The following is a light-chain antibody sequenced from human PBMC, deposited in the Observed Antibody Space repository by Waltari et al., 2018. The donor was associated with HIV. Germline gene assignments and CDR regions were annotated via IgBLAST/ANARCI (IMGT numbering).Light chain of an antibody. V-gene: IGLV1-40*01. J-gene: IGLJ3*02. CDR2: ANN. CDR1: NSNIGSTYD. CDR3: QSYDSRLSAWV. Sequence: QSVLTQPPSVSGAPGQRVTIYCTGSNSNIGSTYDVHWYQLLPGKAPKLLIYANNNRPSGVPDRFSGSKSGASASLAITGLQAEDEADYSCQSYDSRLSAWVFGGGTKVTVL.